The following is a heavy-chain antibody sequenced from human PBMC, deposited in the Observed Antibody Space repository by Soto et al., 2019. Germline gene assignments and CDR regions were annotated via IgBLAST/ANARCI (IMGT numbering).Heavy chain of an antibody. D-gene: IGHD5-12*01. CDR3: ARESGGATATLDYYYFYMDV. CDR1: GGTVSSYS. CDR2: INPNGGVT. Sequence: QVQLVQSEAEVKKPGSSVRVSCKSSGGTVSSYSLSWLRQAPGQGFEWMGWINPNGGVTKYAQKFQGWVSMTRDTSIRTVYMQLSRLRSDDTAVYYCARESGGATATLDYYYFYMDVWGTGTTVTVSS. J-gene: IGHJ6*03. V-gene: IGHV1-2*04.